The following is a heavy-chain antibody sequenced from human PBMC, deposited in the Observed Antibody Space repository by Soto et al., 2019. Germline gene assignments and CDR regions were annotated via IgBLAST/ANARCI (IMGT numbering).Heavy chain of an antibody. D-gene: IGHD6-6*01. V-gene: IGHV4-31*03. Sequence: SETLSLTCTVSGGSISSGGYYWSWIRQHPGKGLEWIGYIYYSGSTYYNPSLKSRVTISVDTSKNQFSLKLSSVTAADTAVYYCARDITGGSSSFFDYWGQGTLVTVSS. J-gene: IGHJ4*02. CDR2: IYYSGST. CDR3: ARDITGGSSSFFDY. CDR1: GGSISSGGYY.